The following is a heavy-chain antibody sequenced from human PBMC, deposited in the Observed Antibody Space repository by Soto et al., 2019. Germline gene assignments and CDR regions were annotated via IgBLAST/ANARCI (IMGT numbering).Heavy chain of an antibody. CDR2: IYHSGST. CDR1: GGSISSSNW. D-gene: IGHD6-13*01. CDR3: ARRGLPAAGFDY. J-gene: IGHJ4*02. V-gene: IGHV4-4*02. Sequence: TSETLSLTCAVSGGSISSSNWWSWVRQPPGKGLEWIGEIYHSGSTNYNPSLKSRVTISVDKSKNQFSLKLSSVTAADTAVYYCARRGLPAAGFDYWGQGTLVTVSS.